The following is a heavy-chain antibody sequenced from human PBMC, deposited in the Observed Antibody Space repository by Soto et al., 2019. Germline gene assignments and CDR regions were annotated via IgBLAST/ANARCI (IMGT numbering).Heavy chain of an antibody. Sequence: QTLSLTCGISGDSVSSHSPDWNLITQSPTRSLEWLGRTYYRSKWYNDYAVSVKSRITINPDTSKNQFSLQLNSVTPEDTAVYYCARGGNWEYYYYYYGMDVWGQGTTVTVSS. V-gene: IGHV6-1*01. D-gene: IGHD7-27*01. J-gene: IGHJ6*02. CDR2: TYYRSKWYN. CDR3: ARGGNWEYYYYYYGMDV. CDR1: GDSVSSHSPD.